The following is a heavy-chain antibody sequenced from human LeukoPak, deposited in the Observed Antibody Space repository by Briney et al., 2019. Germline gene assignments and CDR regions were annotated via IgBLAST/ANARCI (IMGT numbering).Heavy chain of an antibody. CDR2: INHSGST. CDR3: ARRVVTMVRGVYLNWFDP. V-gene: IGHV4-34*01. J-gene: IGHJ5*02. CDR1: GGSFSGYY. D-gene: IGHD3-10*01. Sequence: SETLSLTCAVYGGSFSGYYWSWIRQPPGKGLEWIGEINHSGSTNYNPSLKSRVTISVDTSKNQFSLKLSSVTAADTAVYYCARRVVTMVRGVYLNWFDPWGQGTLVTVSS.